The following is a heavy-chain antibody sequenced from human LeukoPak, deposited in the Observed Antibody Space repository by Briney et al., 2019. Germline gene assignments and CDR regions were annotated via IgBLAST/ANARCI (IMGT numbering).Heavy chain of an antibody. J-gene: IGHJ4*02. D-gene: IGHD3-22*01. Sequence: GGSLRLSCAASGFTFSNYVMSWVRQAPGKGLEWVAVISYDGSNKYYADSVKGRFTISRDNSKNTLYLQMNSLRAEDTAVYYCARDLTEQSNTMTFDYWGQGTLVTVSS. CDR3: ARDLTEQSNTMTFDY. CDR1: GFTFSNYV. CDR2: ISYDGSNK. V-gene: IGHV3-30-3*01.